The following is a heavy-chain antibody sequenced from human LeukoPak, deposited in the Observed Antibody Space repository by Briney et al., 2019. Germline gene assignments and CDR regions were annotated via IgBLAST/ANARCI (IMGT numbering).Heavy chain of an antibody. CDR3: ARGDYYDSSGYGF. Sequence: PGGSLRLSCTVSGGSISSYYWSWIRQPPGKGLEWIGYIYYSGSTNYNPSLKSRVTISVDTSKNQFSLKLSSVTAADTAVYYCARGDYYDSSGYGFWGQGTLVTVSS. CDR2: IYYSGST. CDR1: GGSISSYY. J-gene: IGHJ4*02. D-gene: IGHD3-22*01. V-gene: IGHV4-59*01.